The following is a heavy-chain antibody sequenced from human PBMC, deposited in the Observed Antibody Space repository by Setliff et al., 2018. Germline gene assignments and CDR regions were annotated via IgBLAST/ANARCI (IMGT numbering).Heavy chain of an antibody. Sequence: SETLSLTCTVSGGSISSRTYYWSWIRQPAGKGLEWIGNIHHSGKAYYNPSLKSRVTMSVDTSKNHVSLKLSSVTAADTAVYYCARAHTWSLPNDNSGYPGWFDPWGQGTLVTVSS. CDR3: ARAHTWSLPNDNSGYPGWFDP. CDR1: GGSISSRTYY. V-gene: IGHV4-39*02. J-gene: IGHJ5*02. D-gene: IGHD3-22*01. CDR2: IHHSGKA.